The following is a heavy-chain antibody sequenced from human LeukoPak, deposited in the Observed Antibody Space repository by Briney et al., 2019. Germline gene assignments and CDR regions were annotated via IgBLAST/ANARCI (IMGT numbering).Heavy chain of an antibody. J-gene: IGHJ4*02. V-gene: IGHV3-30*02. CDR2: IRYDGSNK. CDR3: AKERDTAMVTIDY. Sequence: GGSLRLSCAASGFTFSSYGMHWVRQAPAKGLEWVAFIRYDGSNKYYADSVKGRFTIPRDNSKNTLYLQMNSLRAEDTAVYYCAKERDTAMVTIDYWGQGTLVTVSS. D-gene: IGHD5-18*01. CDR1: GFTFSSYG.